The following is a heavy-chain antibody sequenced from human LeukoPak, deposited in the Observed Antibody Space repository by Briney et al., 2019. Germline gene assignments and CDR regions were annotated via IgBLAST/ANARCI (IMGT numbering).Heavy chain of an antibody. J-gene: IGHJ4*02. V-gene: IGHV3-48*01. CDR2: ISSSSCTI. D-gene: IGHD5-12*01. CDR3: ARDLREEWLRLGDNFDY. Sequence: GGSLRLSCAASGFTFSSYSMNWVRQAPGKGLEWVSYISSSSCTIYYADSVKGRFTISRDNAKNSLYLQMNSLRAEDTAVYYCARDLREEWLRLGDNFDYWGQGTLVTVSS. CDR1: GFTFSSYS.